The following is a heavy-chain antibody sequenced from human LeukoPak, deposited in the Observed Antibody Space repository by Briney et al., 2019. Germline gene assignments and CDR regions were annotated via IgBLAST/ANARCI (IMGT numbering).Heavy chain of an antibody. Sequence: PGRSLRLSCAASGFTFSSYGMHWVRQAPGKGLEGGAVISYDGSNKYYADSVKGRFTISRDNSKNTLYLQMNSLRAEDTAVYYCAKDLRIVVVPAATYGMDVWGKGTTVTVSS. D-gene: IGHD2-2*01. V-gene: IGHV3-30*18. CDR2: ISYDGSNK. CDR3: AKDLRIVVVPAATYGMDV. CDR1: GFTFSSYG. J-gene: IGHJ6*04.